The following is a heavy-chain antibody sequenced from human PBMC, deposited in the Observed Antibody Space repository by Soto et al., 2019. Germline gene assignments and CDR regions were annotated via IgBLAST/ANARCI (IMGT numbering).Heavy chain of an antibody. D-gene: IGHD3-16*01. Sequence: GGSLRLSCAASGFTFSSYGMHWVRQAPGKGLEWVAGISYDGSNKYYADSVKGRFTISRDNSKNTLYLQMNSLGAEDTAVYYCAKNAYDYLWGSYYSPDYWGQGTLVTVSS. CDR3: AKNAYDYLWGSYYSPDY. J-gene: IGHJ4*02. CDR1: GFTFSSYG. CDR2: ISYDGSNK. V-gene: IGHV3-30*18.